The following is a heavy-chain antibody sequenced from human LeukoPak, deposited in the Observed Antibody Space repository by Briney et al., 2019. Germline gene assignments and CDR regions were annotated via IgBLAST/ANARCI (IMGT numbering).Heavy chain of an antibody. V-gene: IGHV3-48*02. CDR3: ARRYCSSGICYFDY. Sequence: GRSLRLSCATSGFTFSGHGMNWVRQAPGKGLECLSYISSSSTSISYADSVKGRFTISRDNAKNSLYLQMNSLRDEDTAVYYCARRYCSSGICYFDYWGQGTLVTVSS. CDR2: ISSSSTSI. D-gene: IGHD2-15*01. CDR1: GFTFSGHG. J-gene: IGHJ4*02.